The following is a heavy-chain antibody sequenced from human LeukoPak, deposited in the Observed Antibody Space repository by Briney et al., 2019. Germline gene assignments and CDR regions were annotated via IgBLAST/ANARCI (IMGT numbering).Heavy chain of an antibody. D-gene: IGHD6-13*01. CDR1: GGTFDDYG. CDR3: ARDRVIAAVRPASFDY. CDR2: INWNGGST. Sequence: GGSLRLSCAASGGTFDDYGMTWVRQAPGKGLERVSGINWNGGSTGYADSVKGRFTISRDNAKKSLYLQMNSLRAEDTALYYCARDRVIAAVRPASFDYWGQGTLVTVSS. V-gene: IGHV3-20*04. J-gene: IGHJ4*02.